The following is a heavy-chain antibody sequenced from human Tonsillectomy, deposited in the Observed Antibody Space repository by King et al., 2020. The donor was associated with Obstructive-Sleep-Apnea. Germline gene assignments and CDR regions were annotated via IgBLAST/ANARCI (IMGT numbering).Heavy chain of an antibody. D-gene: IGHD2-21*02. CDR3: AKTPFCGGDCSASFMDY. V-gene: IGHV3-23*04. J-gene: IGHJ4*02. Sequence: VQLVESGGGLVQPGGSLMLSCAGSGFTFSDYAMTWVRLAPGKGLEWVSSTSGSGGNTYFADSVKGRFTISRDNSKNALYLHMNSLRAEDTAVYYCAKTPFCGGDCSASFMDYWGQGTLVTVSS. CDR1: GFTFSDYA. CDR2: TSGSGGNT.